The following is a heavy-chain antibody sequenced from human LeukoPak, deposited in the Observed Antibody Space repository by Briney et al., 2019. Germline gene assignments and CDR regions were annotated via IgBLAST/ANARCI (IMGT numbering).Heavy chain of an antibody. Sequence: GGSLRLSCAASGFIFSNAWMSWVRQGPGKGLEWVGRIKGKSDGETRDYAAPVKGRFTVSRDDSKNTLYLQMNSLKTEDTAVYYCTTGFDSDDYWGQGTLVTVSS. J-gene: IGHJ4*02. V-gene: IGHV3-15*01. CDR2: IKGKSDGETR. CDR3: TTGFDSDDY. CDR1: GFIFSNAW. D-gene: IGHD3-10*01.